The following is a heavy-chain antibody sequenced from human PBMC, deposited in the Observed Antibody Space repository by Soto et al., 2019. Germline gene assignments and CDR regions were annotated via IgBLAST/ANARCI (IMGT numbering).Heavy chain of an antibody. V-gene: IGHV1-18*01. Sequence: ASVKVSCKASGYIFTNYVIHWVRQAPGQGLEWMGWISPLKGNTKYAQKVQGRVSVTTDTSTNTVYMELSGLRYDDTALYYCARSGEHPFDFWGQGTLVTVSS. CDR3: ARSGEHPFDF. D-gene: IGHD6-25*01. CDR1: GYIFTNYV. CDR2: ISPLKGNT. J-gene: IGHJ4*02.